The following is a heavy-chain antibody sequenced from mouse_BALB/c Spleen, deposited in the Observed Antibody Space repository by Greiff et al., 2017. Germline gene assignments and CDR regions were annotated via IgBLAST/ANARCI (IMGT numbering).Heavy chain of an antibody. CDR1: GFNIKDTY. J-gene: IGHJ1*01. Sequence: VQLKQSGAELVKPGASVKLSCTASGFNIKDTYMHWVKQRPEQGLEWIGRIDPANGNTKYDPKFQGKATITADTSSNTAYLQLSSLTSEDTAVYYCVYGSSHWYFDVWGAGTTVTVSS. D-gene: IGHD1-1*01. V-gene: IGHV14-3*02. CDR3: VYGSSHWYFDV. CDR2: IDPANGNT.